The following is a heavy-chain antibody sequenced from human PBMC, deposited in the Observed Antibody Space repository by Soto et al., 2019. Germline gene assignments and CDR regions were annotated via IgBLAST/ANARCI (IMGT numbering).Heavy chain of an antibody. J-gene: IGHJ4*02. D-gene: IGHD4-17*01. Sequence: EVQLVESGGDLVKPGGSLRLSCAASEFTFANAWISWVRQAPGKGLEWVGRIKSKADGGTTDYAAPVKGRFTISRDESQNTLYLQMNSLKTEDTAVYYCTSLYYGNWGQGTLVTVSS. CDR3: TSLYYGN. V-gene: IGHV3-15*01. CDR1: EFTFANAW. CDR2: IKSKADGGTT.